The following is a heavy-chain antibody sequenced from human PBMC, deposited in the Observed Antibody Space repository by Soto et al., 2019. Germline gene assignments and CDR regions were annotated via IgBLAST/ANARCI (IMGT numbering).Heavy chain of an antibody. Sequence: EVQLVESGGGLVQPGGSLRLSCEASGFSFRNYDMQWVRQGTGKGLEWVSGISAAGDPDYADSVEGRFTISRENAQNSFFLQMNSLKVGDAAVYYCARTDRDFYGLDVWGPGTTVIVSS. J-gene: IGHJ6*02. V-gene: IGHV3-13*05. CDR2: ISAAGDP. CDR1: GFSFRNYD. CDR3: ARTDRDFYGLDV.